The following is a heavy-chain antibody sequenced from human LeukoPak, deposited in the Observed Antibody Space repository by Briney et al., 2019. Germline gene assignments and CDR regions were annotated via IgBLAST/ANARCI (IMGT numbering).Heavy chain of an antibody. J-gene: IGHJ6*03. Sequence: PGGSLRLSCAASGFTFSTYGMSWVRQAPGKGLEWFSAISGSDGSTYYADSVKGRFTISRDNSKNTLYLQMNTLRAEDTAVYYCAKEAPRYYYYMDVWGKGTTVTISS. CDR2: ISGSDGST. CDR1: GFTFSTYG. V-gene: IGHV3-23*01. CDR3: AKEAPRYYYYMDV.